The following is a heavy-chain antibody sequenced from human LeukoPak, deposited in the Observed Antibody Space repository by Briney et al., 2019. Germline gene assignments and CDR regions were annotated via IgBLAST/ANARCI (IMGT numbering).Heavy chain of an antibody. CDR2: IYTSGST. CDR1: GGSISSGSYY. CDR3: ARTTEGGYTYDYFYYYHMDV. Sequence: SETLSLTCTVSGGSISSGSYYWSWIRQPAGKGLEWIGRIYTSGSTNYNPSLKSRVTISVDTSKNQFSLKLSSVTAADTAVYYCARTTEGGYTYDYFYYYHMDVWGKGTTVTISS. J-gene: IGHJ6*03. V-gene: IGHV4-61*02. D-gene: IGHD5-18*01.